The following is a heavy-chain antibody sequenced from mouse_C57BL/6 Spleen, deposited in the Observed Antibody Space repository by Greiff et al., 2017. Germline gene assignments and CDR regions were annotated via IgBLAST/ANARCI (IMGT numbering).Heavy chain of an antibody. J-gene: IGHJ4*01. D-gene: IGHD2-1*01. Sequence: VQLQESGPELVKPGASVKISCKASGYSFTDYNMNWVKQSNGKSLEWIGVINPNYGTTSYNQKFKGKATLTVDQSSSTAYMQLNSLTSEDSAVXYCAIEYYGNYFYAMDYWGQETSVTVST. CDR3: AIEYYGNYFYAMDY. CDR2: INPNYGTT. CDR1: GYSFTDYN. V-gene: IGHV1-39*01.